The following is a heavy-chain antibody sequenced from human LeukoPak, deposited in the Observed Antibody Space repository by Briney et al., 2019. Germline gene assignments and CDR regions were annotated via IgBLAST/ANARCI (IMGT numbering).Heavy chain of an antibody. CDR1: GYTFTSYG. CDR3: ARSPTGSGSYYGLDY. Sequence: ASVKVSCKASGYTFTSYGISWVRQAPGQGLEWMGWISAYNGNTNYAQKLQGRVTMTTDTSTSTAYMELRSLRSDDTAVYYCARSPTGSGSYYGLDYWGQGTLVTVSS. CDR2: ISAYNGNT. V-gene: IGHV1-18*01. J-gene: IGHJ4*02. D-gene: IGHD1-26*01.